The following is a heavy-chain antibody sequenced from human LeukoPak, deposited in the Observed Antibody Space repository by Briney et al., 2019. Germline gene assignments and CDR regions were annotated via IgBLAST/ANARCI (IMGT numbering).Heavy chain of an antibody. V-gene: IGHV3-21*01. CDR2: ISSRSNYK. Sequence: PGGSLRLSCAASGFTFSSYNMNWVRQAPGVGLEWVSSISSRSNYKYYADSVKGRFTISRDNAKNSLYLQMNSLRAEDTAVYYCARDYGSGSYYEDFDYWGQGTLVTVSS. D-gene: IGHD3-10*01. CDR3: ARDYGSGSYYEDFDY. CDR1: GFTFSSYN. J-gene: IGHJ4*02.